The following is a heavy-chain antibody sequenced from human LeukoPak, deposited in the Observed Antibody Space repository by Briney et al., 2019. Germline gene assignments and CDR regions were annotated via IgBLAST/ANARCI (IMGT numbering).Heavy chain of an antibody. CDR2: ISAYNGNT. Sequence: ASEKVSCKASGYIFTSYGISWVRQAPGQGLEWMGWISAYNGNTNYAQKLQGRVTMTTDPSTSTAYMELRSLRSDDTAVYYCARDPPDCSSTSCPFDYWGQGTLVTVSS. V-gene: IGHV1-18*01. CDR3: ARDPPDCSSTSCPFDY. CDR1: GYIFTSYG. D-gene: IGHD2-2*01. J-gene: IGHJ4*02.